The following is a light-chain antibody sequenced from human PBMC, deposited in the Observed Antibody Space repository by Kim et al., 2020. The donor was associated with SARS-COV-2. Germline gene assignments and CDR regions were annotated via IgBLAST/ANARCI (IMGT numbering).Light chain of an antibody. CDR1: QSISSW. V-gene: IGKV1-5*01. Sequence: SATVGDRVTIHCRASQSISSWLAWYQQKPGKATKLLIYDASSLESGVPSRFSGSGSGTEFTLPISSLQPDDFATYYCQQYNSYPCTCGQGTKLEI. J-gene: IGKJ2*02. CDR2: DAS. CDR3: QQYNSYPCT.